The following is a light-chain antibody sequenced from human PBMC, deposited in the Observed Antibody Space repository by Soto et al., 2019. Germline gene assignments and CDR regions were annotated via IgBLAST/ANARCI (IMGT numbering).Light chain of an antibody. J-gene: IGLJ1*01. V-gene: IGLV2-14*01. Sequence: SALTQPASVSGSPGQSITISCTGTSGDIGFFNYVSWYQQFPGNAPKLIISEVTNRPSGVSNRFSASKSGNTASLTISGLQAEDGADYYCSSYTTSSTYVFGTGTKVTVL. CDR1: SGDIGFFNY. CDR3: SSYTTSSTYV. CDR2: EVT.